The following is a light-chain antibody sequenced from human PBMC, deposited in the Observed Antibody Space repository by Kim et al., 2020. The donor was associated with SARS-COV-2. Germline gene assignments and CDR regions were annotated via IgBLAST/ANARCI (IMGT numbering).Light chain of an antibody. CDR2: DAS. V-gene: IGKV1-33*01. J-gene: IGKJ5*01. CDR3: QQYDDLLS. CDR1: QDISDY. Sequence: LSASVGDRVTITCQASQDISDYLNWYQQKPGKAPKLLIYDASNLETGVPPRFSGSGSGTDFTFTITSLQPEDSATYYCQQYDDLLSFGQGTRLEIK.